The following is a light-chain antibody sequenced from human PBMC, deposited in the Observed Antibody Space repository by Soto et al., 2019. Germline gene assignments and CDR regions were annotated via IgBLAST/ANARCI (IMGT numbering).Light chain of an antibody. J-gene: IGKJ1*01. CDR3: QQYNSYSRT. CDR1: QGVSSY. Sequence: MTQSPSSLSLSPWERATLSCRASQGVSSYLAWYQQKPGQAPRLLIYGSSTRASGIPARFSGSGSGTEFTLTISSLQSEDFATYYCQQYNSYSRTFGQGTKVDIK. V-gene: IGKV3-15*01. CDR2: GSS.